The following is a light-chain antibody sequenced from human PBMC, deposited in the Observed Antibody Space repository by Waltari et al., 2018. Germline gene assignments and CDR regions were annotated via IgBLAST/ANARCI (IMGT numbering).Light chain of an antibody. CDR1: DIGSKS. J-gene: IGLJ3*02. Sequence: SYVLTQPPSLAVAPGKTARITCGGHDIGSKSVHWYQQRPGQAPVLVVYDESGRPSGIPERFSGSNSGNAVTLTIRGVEAGDEADYYCQVWDSTSDHRVFGGGTKLTVL. CDR3: QVWDSTSDHRV. CDR2: DES. V-gene: IGLV3-21*01.